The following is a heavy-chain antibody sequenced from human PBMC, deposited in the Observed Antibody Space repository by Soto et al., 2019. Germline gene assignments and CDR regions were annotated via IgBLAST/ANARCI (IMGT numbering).Heavy chain of an antibody. V-gene: IGHV3-23*01. CDR3: AKTASMTIRDGFDH. CDR1: GFTFSSYA. CDR2: ISGSGSNP. J-gene: IGHJ4*02. D-gene: IGHD4-17*01. Sequence: EVQVLESGGGLVQPGGSLRLSCAASGFTFSSYAMSWVRQAPGQGLELVSAISGSGSNPYYADSVQGRFTISRDNSKNTLYLQMNSLRAEDTALYYFAKTASMTIRDGFDHWGQGTLVTVSS.